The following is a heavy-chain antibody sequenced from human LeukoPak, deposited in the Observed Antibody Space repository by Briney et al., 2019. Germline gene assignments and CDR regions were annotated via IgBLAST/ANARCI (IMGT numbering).Heavy chain of an antibody. CDR1: GLTLSSYA. V-gene: IGHV3-23*01. J-gene: IGHJ6*02. D-gene: IGHD3-3*01. Sequence: PGGSLRLSCAASGLTLSSYAMSWVRQAPGKGLEWVSGISGSGGSTYYADSVKGRFTISRDNSKNTLYLQMNSLRAEDTAVYYCAKGNYDFWSGSDVWGQATTVTVSS. CDR3: AKGNYDFWSGSDV. CDR2: ISGSGGST.